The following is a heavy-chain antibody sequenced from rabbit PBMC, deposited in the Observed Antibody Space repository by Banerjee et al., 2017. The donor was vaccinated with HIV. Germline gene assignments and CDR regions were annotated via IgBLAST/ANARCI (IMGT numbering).Heavy chain of an antibody. V-gene: IGHV1S45*01. Sequence: EQLVESGGGLVQPEGSLTLTCTASGFSFSSSYYMCWVRQAPGKGLEWIACIDGDGGVTSYYATWAKGRFTISRTSSTTVTLQMTSLTAADTATYFCVRGGSGFHYLDLWGPGTLVTVS. CDR1: GFSFSSSYY. CDR2: IDGDGGVTS. D-gene: IGHD1-1*01. J-gene: IGHJ6*01. CDR3: VRGGSGFHYLDL.